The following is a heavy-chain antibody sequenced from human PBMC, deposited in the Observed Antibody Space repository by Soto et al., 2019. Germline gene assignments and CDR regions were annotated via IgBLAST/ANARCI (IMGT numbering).Heavy chain of an antibody. CDR3: ARLIAALGYYYYYGMDV. J-gene: IGHJ6*02. V-gene: IGHV4-4*02. D-gene: IGHD6-13*01. Sequence: SETLSLTCAVSGGSISSSNWWSWVRQPPGKGLEWIGEIYHSGSTNYNPSLKSRVTISVDKSKNQFSLKLSSVTAADTAVYYCARLIAALGYYYYYGMDVWGQGTTVTAP. CDR1: GGSISSSNW. CDR2: IYHSGST.